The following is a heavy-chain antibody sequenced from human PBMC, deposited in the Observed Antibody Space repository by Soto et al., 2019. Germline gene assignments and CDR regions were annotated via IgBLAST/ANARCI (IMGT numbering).Heavy chain of an antibody. V-gene: IGHV3-21*01. J-gene: IGHJ4*02. Sequence: GGSLRLSCAASGFTFSSYSMNWVRQAPGKGLEWVSSISSSSSYIYYADSVKGRFTISRDNAKNSLYLQMNSLRAEDTAVYYCARDMHCSCGSCYSAVSSSFDYWGQGTLVTVSS. CDR1: GFTFSSYS. CDR3: ARDMHCSCGSCYSAVSSSFDY. D-gene: IGHD2-15*01. CDR2: ISSSSSYI.